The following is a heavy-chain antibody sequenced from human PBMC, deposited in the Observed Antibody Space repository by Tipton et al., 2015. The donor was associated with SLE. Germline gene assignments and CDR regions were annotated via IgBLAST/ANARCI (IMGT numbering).Heavy chain of an antibody. J-gene: IGHJ4*02. D-gene: IGHD2-21*01. CDR3: ARGGNGYSFFDY. CDR1: GGSFSGYY. CDR2: IYHSGST. Sequence: TLSLTCAVYGGSFSGYYWSWIRQPPGKGLEWIGFIYHSGSTSYNPSLKSRVTISVDRSKNQFSLKLSSVTAADTAVYYCARGGNGYSFFDYWGQGTLVTVSS. V-gene: IGHV4-34*01.